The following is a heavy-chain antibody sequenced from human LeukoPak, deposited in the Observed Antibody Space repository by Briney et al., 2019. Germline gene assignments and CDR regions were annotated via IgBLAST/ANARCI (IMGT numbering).Heavy chain of an antibody. CDR3: ARDDSSGYCPDY. D-gene: IGHD3-22*01. V-gene: IGHV1-46*01. CDR1: GYTFTSYY. CDR2: INPSGGST. Sequence: ASVKVSCKASGYTFTSYYMHWVRLAPGQGLEWMGIINPSGGSTSYAQKFQGRVTMTRDTSTSTVYMELSSLRSEDTAVYYCARDDSSGYCPDYWGQGTLVTVSS. J-gene: IGHJ4*02.